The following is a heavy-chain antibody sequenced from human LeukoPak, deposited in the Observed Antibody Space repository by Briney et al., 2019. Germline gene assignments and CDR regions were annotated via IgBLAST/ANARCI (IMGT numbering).Heavy chain of an antibody. V-gene: IGHV3-23*01. Sequence: PGRSLRLSCAASGFTFSSYGMHWVRQAPGKGLEWVSAISGSGGSTYYADSVKGRFTISRDNSKNTLYLQMNSLRAEDTAVYYCAKDSGIYDILTGYPSSTPIRAFDIWGQGTMVTVSS. CDR2: ISGSGGST. J-gene: IGHJ3*02. CDR1: GFTFSSYG. D-gene: IGHD3-9*01. CDR3: AKDSGIYDILTGYPSSTPIRAFDI.